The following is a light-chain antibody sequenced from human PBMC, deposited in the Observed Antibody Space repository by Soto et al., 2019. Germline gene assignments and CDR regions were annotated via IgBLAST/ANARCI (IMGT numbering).Light chain of an antibody. CDR3: GTWDSSLSAWV. CDR1: SSNIGNNY. CDR2: DNN. V-gene: IGLV1-51*01. Sequence: QSVLTQPPSVSAAPGQKVTISCSGSSSNIGNNYVSWYQQLPGTAPKLLIYDNNKRPSGIPDRFSGSKSGTSATLCITGLQTGDEADYYCGTWDSSLSAWVVGGGTKLTVL. J-gene: IGLJ3*02.